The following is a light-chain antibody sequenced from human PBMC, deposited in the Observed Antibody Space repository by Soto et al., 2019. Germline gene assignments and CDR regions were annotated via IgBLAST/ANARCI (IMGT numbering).Light chain of an antibody. CDR2: GAS. V-gene: IGKV3-20*01. CDR3: QQYGSPPRT. CDR1: QSVSSSY. J-gene: IGKJ2*01. Sequence: EIVLTQSPGTLSLSPGERATLSCRASQSVSSSYLAWYQQKPGQAPRLLIYGASSRATGIPDRFSGSGSGTDFTLTSSRLEPEDSAVYYWQQYGSPPRTFGQGTKLEIK.